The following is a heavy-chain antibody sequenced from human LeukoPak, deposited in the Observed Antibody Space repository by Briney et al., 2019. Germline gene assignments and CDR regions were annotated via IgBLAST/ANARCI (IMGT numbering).Heavy chain of an antibody. J-gene: IGHJ4*02. CDR3: ARERVVGAADFFDY. V-gene: IGHV3-20*04. CDR2: IYWYGGST. Sequence: GGSLRLSCAASGFTFGDYGMSWRRQAPGKGVEWVSGIYWYGGSTGYADSVKGRFTISRDNAKNSLYLQMNSLRAEDTALYYCARERVVGAADFFDYWGQGTLVTVSS. D-gene: IGHD2-2*01. CDR1: GFTFGDYG.